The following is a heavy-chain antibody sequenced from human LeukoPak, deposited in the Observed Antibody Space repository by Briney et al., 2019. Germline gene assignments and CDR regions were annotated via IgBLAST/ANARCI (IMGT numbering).Heavy chain of an antibody. D-gene: IGHD2-15*01. J-gene: IGHJ5*02. CDR3: AKGRGGANWFDP. V-gene: IGHV4-59*01. Sequence: SETLSLTCTVSGGSISSYYWSWIRQPPGKGLEWIGYIYYSGSTNYNPSLKSRVTISVDTSKNQFSLKLSSVTAADTAVYYCAKGRGGANWFDPWGQGTLVTVSS. CDR2: IYYSGST. CDR1: GGSISSYY.